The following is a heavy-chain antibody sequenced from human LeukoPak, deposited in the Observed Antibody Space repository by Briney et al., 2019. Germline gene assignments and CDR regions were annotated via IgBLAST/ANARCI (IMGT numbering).Heavy chain of an antibody. V-gene: IGHV3-23*01. D-gene: IGHD3-22*01. J-gene: IGHJ4*02. CDR1: GFTFSSYA. CDR2: ISGSGGST. Sequence: PGGSLRLSCAASGFTFSSYAMSWVRQAPGKGLEWVSAISGSGGSTYYADSVKGRFTISRDNSRNTLYLQMNSLRAAAEAVYYCAKGGSFYYDTSGYLYWGQGTLVTVSS. CDR3: AKGGSFYYDTSGYLY.